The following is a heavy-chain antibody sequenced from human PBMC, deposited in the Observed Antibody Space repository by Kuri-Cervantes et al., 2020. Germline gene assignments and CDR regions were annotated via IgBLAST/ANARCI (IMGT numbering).Heavy chain of an antibody. J-gene: IGHJ4*02. CDR3: AKDRTYLSAAGYFDY. D-gene: IGHD6-13*01. CDR2: IWYDGSNK. CDR1: GFTFSSYA. V-gene: IGHV3-30*04. Sequence: LSLTCAASGFTFSSYAMHWVRQAPGKGLEWVAVIWYDGSNKYYADSVKGRFTISRDNSKNTLYLQMNSLRAEDTAVYYRAKDRTYLSAAGYFDYWGQGTLVTVSS.